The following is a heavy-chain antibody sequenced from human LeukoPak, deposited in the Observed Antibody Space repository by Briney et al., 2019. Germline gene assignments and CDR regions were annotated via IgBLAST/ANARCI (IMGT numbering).Heavy chain of an antibody. CDR2: IYYSGST. CDR3: ARHSGDYCRDCGYFDY. Sequence: NSSETLSLTCTVSGGSISSSRYYWGWIRQPPGKGLEWIGSIYYSGSTYYNPSLKSRVTISVDTSKNQFSLKLSSVTAADTAVYYCARHSGDYCRDCGYFDYWGQGTLVTVSS. D-gene: IGHD4-17*01. V-gene: IGHV4-39*01. J-gene: IGHJ4*02. CDR1: GGSISSSRYY.